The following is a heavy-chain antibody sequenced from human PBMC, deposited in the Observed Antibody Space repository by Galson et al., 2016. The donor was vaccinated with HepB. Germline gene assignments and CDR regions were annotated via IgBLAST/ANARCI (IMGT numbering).Heavy chain of an antibody. CDR3: TRGEVMESQWLFHSYGLDV. CDR2: INNDGSRP. Sequence: SLRLSCAASGFTFSNYWMHWVRQAPGKGLVSVSRINNDGSRPNYADSVKGRLPISRDNSKNTLYLQMDSLTADDTAIYYCTRGEVMESQWLFHSYGLDVWGQGTTVTVSS. J-gene: IGHJ6*02. V-gene: IGHV3-74*01. D-gene: IGHD6-19*01. CDR1: GFTFSNYW.